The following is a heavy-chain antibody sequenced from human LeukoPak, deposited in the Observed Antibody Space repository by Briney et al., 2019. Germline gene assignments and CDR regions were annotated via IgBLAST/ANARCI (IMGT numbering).Heavy chain of an antibody. CDR1: GGTFSSYA. CDR2: IIPILGIA. Sequence: ASVRVSCKASGGTFSSYAISWVRQAPGQGLEWMGRIIPILGIANYAQKFQGRVTITADKSTSTAYMELSSLRSEDTAVYYCARGVRNSGLPTAAFDIWGQGTMVTVSS. D-gene: IGHD6-19*01. CDR3: ARGVRNSGLPTAAFDI. J-gene: IGHJ3*02. V-gene: IGHV1-69*04.